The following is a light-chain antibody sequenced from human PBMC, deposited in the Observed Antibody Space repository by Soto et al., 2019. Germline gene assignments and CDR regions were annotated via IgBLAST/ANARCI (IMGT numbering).Light chain of an antibody. Sequence: QSVLTQSSSASASLGSSVKLTCTLKSGHSTYIIAWHQQQPGKAPRYLMDLEGSGSYNKGSGVPDRFSGSSSGADRYLTIANRQSEDEADYYCETWDSNTWVFGGGTKLTVL. V-gene: IGLV4-60*03. J-gene: IGLJ3*02. CDR2: LEGSGSY. CDR3: ETWDSNTWV. CDR1: SGHSTYI.